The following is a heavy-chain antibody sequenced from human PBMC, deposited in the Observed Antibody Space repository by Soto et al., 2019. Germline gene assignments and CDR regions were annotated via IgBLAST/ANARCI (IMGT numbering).Heavy chain of an antibody. J-gene: IGHJ4*02. CDR3: ARDRARSCIGGTCPFDY. CDR2: ISTYDGNT. Sequence: QVQLVQSGAEVKKPGAAVRVSCKASGYSFTIYGLTWVRQAPGQGPEWMGWISTYDGNTNYAQNFQGRVSMARDTSTSTAYMELRSLRSDDTAVYYCARDRARSCIGGTCPFDYWGQGTLVTVSS. CDR1: GYSFTIYG. D-gene: IGHD2-15*01. V-gene: IGHV1-18*01.